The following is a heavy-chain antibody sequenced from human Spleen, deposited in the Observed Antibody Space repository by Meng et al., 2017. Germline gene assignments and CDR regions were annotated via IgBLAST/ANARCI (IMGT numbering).Heavy chain of an antibody. V-gene: IGHV4-61*01. J-gene: IGHJ4*02. CDR2: IYYSGST. D-gene: IGHD1-26*01. CDR3: ARDSGFSGSSYNY. Sequence: VQPQDSGPGLVRPSEPLSLTCTVSGASVTSGSYYWSWIRQPPGKGLEWIGYIYYSGSTFYEPSLRSRVTISRDTSKNQFSLKLNSVTAADTAMYYCARDSGFSGSSYNYWGQGILVTVFS. CDR1: GASVTSGSYY.